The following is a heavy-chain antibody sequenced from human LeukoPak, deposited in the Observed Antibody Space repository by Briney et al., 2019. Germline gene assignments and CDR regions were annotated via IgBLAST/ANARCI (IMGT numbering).Heavy chain of an antibody. CDR1: GFTFSNYW. CDR3: ARDCGSDCSQAFDI. V-gene: IGHV3-7*05. D-gene: IGHD2-21*02. CDR2: IKQDGNKK. Sequence: GASLRLSCAASGFTFSNYWMSWVRQAPGKGLEWVADIKQDGNKKYYVDSVEGRFTISRDNAKNSLYLQMNSLRVEDTAVYYCARDCGSDCSQAFDIWGQGTMVTVSS. J-gene: IGHJ3*02.